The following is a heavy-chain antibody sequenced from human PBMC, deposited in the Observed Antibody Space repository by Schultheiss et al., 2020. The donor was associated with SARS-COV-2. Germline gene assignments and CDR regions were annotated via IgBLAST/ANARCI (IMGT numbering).Heavy chain of an antibody. CDR3: ARAIFGVVTSGDAFDI. V-gene: IGHV3-48*03. Sequence: GGSLRLSCAASGFTFSSYDMNWVRQAPGKGLEWVSYISSSGSTIYYADSVKGRFTISRDNAKNSLYLQMNSLRAEDTAVYYCARAIFGVVTSGDAFDIWGQGTMVTVSS. CDR1: GFTFSSYD. CDR2: ISSSGSTI. J-gene: IGHJ3*02. D-gene: IGHD3-3*01.